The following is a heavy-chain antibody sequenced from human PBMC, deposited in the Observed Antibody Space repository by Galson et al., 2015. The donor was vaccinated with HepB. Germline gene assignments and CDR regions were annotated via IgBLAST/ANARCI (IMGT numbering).Heavy chain of an antibody. J-gene: IGHJ4*02. CDR3: AKLRDYYDSSGYYCDY. Sequence: SLRLSCAASGFTFSSYAMSWVRQSPGKGLEWVSAISGSGGSTYYADSVKGRFTISRDNSKNTLYLQMNSLRAEDTAVYYCAKLRDYYDSSGYYCDYWGQGTLVTVSS. V-gene: IGHV3-23*01. D-gene: IGHD3-22*01. CDR2: ISGSGGST. CDR1: GFTFSSYA.